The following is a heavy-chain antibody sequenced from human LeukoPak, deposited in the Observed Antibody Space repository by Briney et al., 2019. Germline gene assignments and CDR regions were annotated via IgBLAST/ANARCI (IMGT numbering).Heavy chain of an antibody. V-gene: IGHV4-59*08. CDR2: IYHSVT. Sequence: PSTTLSLTCTVSGGSISTTYWSWAWQPPGKGLELTAYIYHSVTNFNPSLKSRVTISADTSKNQFSRELSSVTAADTAVYYCARLNAYNRVFDIWGQGTMVTVSS. CDR3: ARLNAYNRVFDI. D-gene: IGHD1-1*01. CDR1: GGSISTTY. J-gene: IGHJ3*02.